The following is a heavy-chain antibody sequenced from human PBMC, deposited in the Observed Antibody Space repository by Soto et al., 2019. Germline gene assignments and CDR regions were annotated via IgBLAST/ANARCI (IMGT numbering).Heavy chain of an antibody. D-gene: IGHD6-13*01. CDR1: GFTFSSYG. Sequence: GSLRLSCAASGFTFSSYGLRWFRQSPGKGLEWVAVISYDGSNKYYADSVKGRFTISRDNSKNTLYLQMNSLRAEDTAVYYCAKDESSWYSEDDAFDISGQETMVTVSS. CDR3: AKDESSWYSEDDAFDI. J-gene: IGHJ3*02. CDR2: ISYDGSNK. V-gene: IGHV3-30*18.